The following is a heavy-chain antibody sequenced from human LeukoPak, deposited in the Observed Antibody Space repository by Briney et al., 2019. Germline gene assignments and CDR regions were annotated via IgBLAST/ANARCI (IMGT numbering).Heavy chain of an antibody. J-gene: IGHJ4*02. CDR2: IKQDGSEK. V-gene: IGHV3-7*01. CDR1: GFTFSSYW. CDR3: ARDLPIAVAGTHFGN. Sequence: GGSLRLSCAASGFTFSSYWMSWVRQAPGKGLEWVANIKQDGSEKYYVDSVKSRFTISRDNAKNSLYLQMNSLRAEDTAVYYCARDLPIAVAGTHFGNWGQGTLVTVSS. D-gene: IGHD6-19*01.